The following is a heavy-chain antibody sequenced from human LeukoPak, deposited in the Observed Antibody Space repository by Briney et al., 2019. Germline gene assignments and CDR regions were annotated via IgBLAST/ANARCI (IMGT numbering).Heavy chain of an antibody. CDR3: ARGAAAFSFDY. V-gene: IGHV3-53*01. CDR1: GFTVSSNY. D-gene: IGHD3-3*02. CDR2: IYSGGSP. J-gene: IGHJ4*02. Sequence: PGGSLRLSCAASGFTVSSNYMIWVRQAPGKGLEWVSVIYSGGSPYYADSVKGRFTISRDNSRNTLYLQMNSLRAEHTAVYYCARGAAAFSFDYWGQGPLVTVSS.